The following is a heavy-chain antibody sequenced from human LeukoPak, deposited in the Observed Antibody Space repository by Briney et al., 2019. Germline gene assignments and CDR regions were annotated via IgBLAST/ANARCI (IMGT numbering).Heavy chain of an antibody. J-gene: IGHJ4*02. V-gene: IGHV4-39*01. CDR3: ARHSRNPTSGLSFDY. CDR2: IYYNGTT. D-gene: IGHD5-12*01. CDR1: GDSISTTSYY. Sequence: PSETLSLTCTLSGDSISTTSYYSVWIRQPPGKGLEWIGSIYYNGTTYYNPSLKSRVSISVDTSKNQFSLKVTSVTATDTALYYCARHSRNPTSGLSFDYWGQGTLVTVSS.